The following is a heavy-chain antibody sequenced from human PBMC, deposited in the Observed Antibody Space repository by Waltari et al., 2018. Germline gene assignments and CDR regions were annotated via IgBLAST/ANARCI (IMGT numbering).Heavy chain of an antibody. Sequence: QITLKESGPTLVNPTQTLTLTCTFSGFSLSTRGVGVAWIRQPPGTAREWLALIYWDDDKRYSPSLKSRLTITKDTSKNQVVLTMTNMDPVDTATYYCAHSRNDYVWGSYRRPYYFDYWGQGTLVTVSS. CDR2: IYWDDDK. J-gene: IGHJ4*02. CDR3: AHSRNDYVWGSYRRPYYFDY. D-gene: IGHD3-16*02. V-gene: IGHV2-5*02. CDR1: GFSLSTRGVG.